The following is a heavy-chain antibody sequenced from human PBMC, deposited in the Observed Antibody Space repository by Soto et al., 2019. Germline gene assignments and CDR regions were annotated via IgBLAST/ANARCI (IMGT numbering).Heavy chain of an antibody. CDR1: GYTFTSYS. Sequence: QVQLVQSGAEVKKPGASVKVSCKASGYTFTSYSISWVRQAPGQGLEWMGWISVYTGNTKYAQRLQGRVTMTTDTTTSTDYMELRILRSDDTGVYYCARDLPEDSSGYYYASPGYYYYSGMDVWGQGTTVTVSS. CDR2: ISVYTGNT. CDR3: ARDLPEDSSGYYYASPGYYYYSGMDV. J-gene: IGHJ6*02. D-gene: IGHD3-22*01. V-gene: IGHV1-18*01.